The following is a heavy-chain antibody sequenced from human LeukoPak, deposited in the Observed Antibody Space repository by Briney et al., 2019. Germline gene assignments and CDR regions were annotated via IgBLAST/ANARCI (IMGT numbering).Heavy chain of an antibody. CDR1: GFTFTTYW. CDR3: ARTSPTSHFDF. J-gene: IGHJ4*02. V-gene: IGHV3-74*01. D-gene: IGHD3-16*01. Sequence: GGSLRLSCAASGFTFTTYWMHWVRQAPGKGLLWVSRINGDGRSSNYADSVKGRFTISRDNARNTLYLQMNSLRAEDPALYYCARTSPTSHFDFWGQGTLVTVSS. CDR2: INGDGRSS.